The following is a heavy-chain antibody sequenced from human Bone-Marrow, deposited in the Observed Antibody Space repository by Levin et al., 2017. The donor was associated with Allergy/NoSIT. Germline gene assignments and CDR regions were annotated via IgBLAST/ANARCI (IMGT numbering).Heavy chain of an antibody. CDR2: IYSKGGT. CDR3: ARSKIRGYPFSVWFDP. J-gene: IGHJ5*02. V-gene: IGHV4-39*01. Sequence: MSSETLSLTCTVSGGSVDISSHYWAWIRQAPGKGLEWIGSIYSKGGTYKNPSLMSRVSMSVGTSMNQFSLTLRSVIASDTAIYYCARSKIRGYPFSVWFDPWGQGTLVTVSS. D-gene: IGHD5-12*01. CDR1: GGSVDISSHY.